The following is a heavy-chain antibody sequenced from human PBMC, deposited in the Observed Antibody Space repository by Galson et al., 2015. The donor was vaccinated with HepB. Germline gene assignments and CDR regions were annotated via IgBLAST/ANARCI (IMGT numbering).Heavy chain of an antibody. CDR2: IYSGGST. V-gene: IGHV3-66*01. CDR3: ARGPRISMPLDI. CDR1: GFTVSSNY. D-gene: IGHD2/OR15-2a*01. J-gene: IGHJ3*02. Sequence: SLRLSCAASGFTVSSNYMSWVRQAPGKGLEWVSVIYSGGSTYYADSVKGRSTISRDNSKNTLYLQMNSLRAEDTAVYYCARGPRISMPLDIWGQGTMVTVSS.